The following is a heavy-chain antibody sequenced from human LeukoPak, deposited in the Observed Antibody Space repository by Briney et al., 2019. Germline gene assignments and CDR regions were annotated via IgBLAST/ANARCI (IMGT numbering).Heavy chain of an antibody. CDR3: ARAPDYDYVWGSYRYQGFDY. CDR2: IYYSGST. Sequence: SETLSLTCTVSGGSFSSGDYYWSWIRQPPGKGLEWLGYIYYSGSTYYNPSLKSRVTISVDRSKNQFSLKLSSVTAADTAVYYCARAPDYDYVWGSYRYQGFDYWGQGTLVTVSS. V-gene: IGHV4-30-4*08. CDR1: GGSFSSGDYY. J-gene: IGHJ4*02. D-gene: IGHD3-16*02.